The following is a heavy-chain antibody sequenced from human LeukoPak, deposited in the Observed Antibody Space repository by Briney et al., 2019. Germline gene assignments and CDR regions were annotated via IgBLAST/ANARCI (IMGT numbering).Heavy chain of an antibody. CDR1: GGSIGSGGYY. V-gene: IGHV4-31*03. Sequence: SETLSLTCTVSGGSIGSGGYYWSWIRQHPGKGLEWIGYIYYSGSTYYNPSLKSRVTISVDTSKNQFSLKLSSVTAADTAVYYCARSVTGYYPYYFDYWGQGTLVTVSS. CDR2: IYYSGST. CDR3: ARSVTGYYPYYFDY. J-gene: IGHJ4*02. D-gene: IGHD3-9*01.